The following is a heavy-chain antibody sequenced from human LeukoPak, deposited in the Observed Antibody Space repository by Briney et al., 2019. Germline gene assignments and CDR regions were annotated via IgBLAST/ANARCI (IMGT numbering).Heavy chain of an antibody. CDR2: VAYSGNS. CDR3: ARVVRGAVTFNRFDP. J-gene: IGHJ5*02. D-gene: IGHD3-10*02. Sequence: PSETLSLTCTVSGDSINDYYESWLRQTPGEGLEWIGFVAYSGNSNYNPSLESRVTISIDTSKNQFFLKLNSVTAADTAIYYCARVVRGAVTFNRFDPWGQGTLVTVSS. V-gene: IGHV4-59*01. CDR1: GDSINDYY.